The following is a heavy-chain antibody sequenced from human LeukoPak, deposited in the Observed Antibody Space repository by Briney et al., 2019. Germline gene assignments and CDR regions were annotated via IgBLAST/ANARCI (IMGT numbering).Heavy chain of an antibody. Sequence: GGSLRLSCAASGFIFSSYSMAWVRQTPGKGLEWVSGISGSGDSAYYADSVKGRFTISRDNSKNTLYLQMNSLRAEDTAVYYCANPIHYYYYYYMDVWGKGTTVTVSS. J-gene: IGHJ6*03. CDR3: ANPIHYYYYYYMDV. V-gene: IGHV3-23*01. CDR1: GFIFSSYS. CDR2: ISGSGDSA.